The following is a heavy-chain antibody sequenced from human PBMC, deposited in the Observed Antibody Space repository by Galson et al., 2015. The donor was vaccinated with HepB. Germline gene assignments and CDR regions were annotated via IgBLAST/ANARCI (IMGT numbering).Heavy chain of an antibody. CDR3: ARSYGSAAWGY. J-gene: IGHJ4*02. V-gene: IGHV5-10-1*01. CDR2: IDPGDSYT. CDR1: GDDFVSSW. D-gene: IGHD2-15*01. Sequence: QSGAEVKKPGESLKISCKDRGDDFVSSWISWVRQRPGEGLEGMGRIDPGDSYTSYSPALQGHVTISVDSAIHTAFLQWTSLKASDTAMYYCARSYGSAAWGYWGQGTLVTVSS.